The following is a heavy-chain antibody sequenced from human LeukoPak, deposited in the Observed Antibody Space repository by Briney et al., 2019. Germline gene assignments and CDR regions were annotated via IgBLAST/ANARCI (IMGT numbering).Heavy chain of an antibody. CDR1: GYTFTSYY. CDR2: INPSGGST. D-gene: IGHD5-18*01. V-gene: IGHV1-46*01. J-gene: IGHJ5*02. Sequence: ASVKVSCKASGYTFTSYYMHLVRQAPGQGLEWMGIINPSGGSTSYAQKFQGRVTMTRDTSTSTVYMELSSLRSEDTAVYYCARDVDTSYDPTAWFDPWGQGTLVTVSS. CDR3: ARDVDTSYDPTAWFDP.